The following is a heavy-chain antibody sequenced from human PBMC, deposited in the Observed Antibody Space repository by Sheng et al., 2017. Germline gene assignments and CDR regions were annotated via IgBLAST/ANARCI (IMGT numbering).Heavy chain of an antibody. CDR3: ARVGGIAVAGTXRAPTLDY. CDR1: GGSFSGYY. Sequence: QVQLQQWGAGLLKPSETLSLTCAVYGGSFSGYYWSWIRQPPGKGLEWIGEINHSGSTNYNPSLKSRVTISVDTSKNQFSLKLSSVTAADTAVYYCARVGGIAVAGTXRAPTLDYWVQEPGHRLL. CDR2: INHSGST. D-gene: IGHD6-19*01. J-gene: IGHJ4*02. V-gene: IGHV4-34*01.